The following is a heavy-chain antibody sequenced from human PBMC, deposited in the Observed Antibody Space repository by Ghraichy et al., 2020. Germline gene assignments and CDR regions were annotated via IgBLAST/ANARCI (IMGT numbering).Heavy chain of an antibody. D-gene: IGHD3-10*01. V-gene: IGHV3-23*01. Sequence: GGSLRLSCAASGFTFSSYAMSWVHQAPGKGLEWVSAISGSGGSTYYADSVKGRFTISRDNSKNTLYLQMNSLRAEDTAVYYCAKGAYYYGSGSYHFDYWGQGTLVTVSS. CDR2: ISGSGGST. CDR3: AKGAYYYGSGSYHFDY. J-gene: IGHJ4*02. CDR1: GFTFSSYA.